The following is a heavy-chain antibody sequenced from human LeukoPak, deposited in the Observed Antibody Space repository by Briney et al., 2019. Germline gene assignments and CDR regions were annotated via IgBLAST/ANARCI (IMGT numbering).Heavy chain of an antibody. Sequence: ASVKVSCKASGYTFTSYGISWVRQAPGQGLEWMGWIITYNGNTNYAQKFQGRVTMTTDTSTSTAYMELRSLRSDDTAVYYCARPTRAYYDSSGFIPSGWFDLWGQGTLVTVSS. CDR1: GYTFTSYG. J-gene: IGHJ5*02. D-gene: IGHD3-22*01. CDR2: IITYNGNT. CDR3: ARPTRAYYDSSGFIPSGWFDL. V-gene: IGHV1-18*01.